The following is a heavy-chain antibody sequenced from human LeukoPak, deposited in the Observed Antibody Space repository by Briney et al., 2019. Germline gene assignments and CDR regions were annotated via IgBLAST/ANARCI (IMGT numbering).Heavy chain of an antibody. Sequence: SETLSLTCTVSGGSISSYYWSWIRQPPGGALEWIGYIYYSGSTNYNPSLKSRVTISVDTSKKQFSLKRSSVTAADTAVYYCARAGLLWFGELFDYWGQGTLVTVSS. V-gene: IGHV4-59*01. CDR2: IYYSGST. CDR1: GGSISSYY. J-gene: IGHJ4*02. CDR3: ARAGLLWFGELFDY. D-gene: IGHD3-10*01.